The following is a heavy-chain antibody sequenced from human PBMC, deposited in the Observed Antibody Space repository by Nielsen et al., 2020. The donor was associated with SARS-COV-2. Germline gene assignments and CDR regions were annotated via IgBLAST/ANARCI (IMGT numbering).Heavy chain of an antibody. V-gene: IGHV4-59*08. CDR3: ARRRRDNNWNYDYYYMDV. CDR2: IYYSGST. J-gene: IGHJ6*03. D-gene: IGHD1-20*01. Sequence: WIRQPPGKGLEWIGYIYYSGSTNYNPSLKSRFTISVDTSKNQFFLKLSSVTAADTAVYYCARRRRDNNWNYDYYYMDVWGKGTTVTVSS.